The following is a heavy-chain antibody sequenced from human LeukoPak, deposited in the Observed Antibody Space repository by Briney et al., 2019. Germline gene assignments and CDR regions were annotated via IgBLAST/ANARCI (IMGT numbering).Heavy chain of an antibody. CDR3: ARDRYYDSSGYYYLDAFDI. J-gene: IGHJ3*02. CDR1: GFTFSSYW. Sequence: GGSLRLSCAASGFTFSSYWMSWVRQAPGKGLEWVANIKQDGSEKYYVDSVKGRFTISRDNAKNSLYLQMNSLRAEDTAVYYCARDRYYDSSGYYYLDAFDIWGQGTMVTVSS. D-gene: IGHD3-22*01. V-gene: IGHV3-7*01. CDR2: IKQDGSEK.